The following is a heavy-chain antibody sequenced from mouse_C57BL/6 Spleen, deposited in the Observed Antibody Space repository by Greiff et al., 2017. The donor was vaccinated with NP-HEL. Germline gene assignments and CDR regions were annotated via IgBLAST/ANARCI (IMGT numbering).Heavy chain of an antibody. CDR3: ARDYYGSSYVSYYAMDY. J-gene: IGHJ4*01. CDR2: IDPANGNT. CDR1: GSNIKNTY. V-gene: IGHV14-3*01. Sequence: VQLQQSVAELVRPGASVKLSCTASGSNIKNTYMHWVKQRPEQGLEWIGRIDPANGNTKYAPKLQGKATITADTSYNTAYLQISSLTSSATAIYGSARDYYGSSYVSYYAMDYWGQGTSVTVSA. D-gene: IGHD1-1*01.